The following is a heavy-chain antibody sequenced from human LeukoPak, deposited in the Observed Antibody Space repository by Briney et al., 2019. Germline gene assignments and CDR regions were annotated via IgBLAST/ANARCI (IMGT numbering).Heavy chain of an antibody. CDR2: IYYSGST. J-gene: IGHJ5*02. CDR3: ARGGVPGLVGTKVRRPWFDP. CDR1: GDSISSYY. Sequence: SETLSLTCTVSGDSISSYYWSWIRQPPGKGLEWIGYIYYSGSTSYNPSLKSRVTMSLDTSKNQFSLKLNSVTAADTAVYYCARGGVPGLVGTKVRRPWFDPWGQGTLVTVSS. V-gene: IGHV4-59*12. D-gene: IGHD1-7*01.